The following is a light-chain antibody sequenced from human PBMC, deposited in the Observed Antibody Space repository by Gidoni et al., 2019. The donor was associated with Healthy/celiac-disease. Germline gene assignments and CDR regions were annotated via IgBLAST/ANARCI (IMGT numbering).Light chain of an antibody. CDR1: QSVSSSY. Sequence: IVLTQSPGTLSLSPGERAPLSCRASQSVSSSYLAWYQQKPGQAPRLLIYGASSRATGIPDRFSGSGSGTDFTLTISRLEPEDFAVYYCQQYGSSRITFGQGTRLEIK. V-gene: IGKV3-20*01. J-gene: IGKJ5*01. CDR3: QQYGSSRIT. CDR2: GAS.